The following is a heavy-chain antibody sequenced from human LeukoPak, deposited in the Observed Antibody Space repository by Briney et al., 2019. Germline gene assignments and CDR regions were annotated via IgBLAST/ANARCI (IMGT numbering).Heavy chain of an antibody. CDR1: GGSISSYY. V-gene: IGHV4-34*01. CDR3: ARGLGVFGVVRMFLGSNWFDP. D-gene: IGHD3-3*01. CDR2: INHSGST. J-gene: IGHJ5*02. Sequence: SETLSLTCTVSGGSISSYYWSWIRQPPGKGLEWIGEINHSGSTNYNPSLKSRVTISVDTSKNQFSLKLSSVTAADTAVYYCARGLGVFGVVRMFLGSNWFDPWGQGTLVTVSS.